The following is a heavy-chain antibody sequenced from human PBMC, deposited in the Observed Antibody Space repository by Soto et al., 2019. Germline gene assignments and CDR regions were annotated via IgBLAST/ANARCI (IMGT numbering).Heavy chain of an antibody. D-gene: IGHD3-22*01. CDR1: EFTFSSYS. Sequence: GGSLRLSCAASEFTFSSYSMNWVRQAPGKGLEWVSYISSSSSTIYYADSVKGRFTISRDNAKNSLYLQMNSLRAEDTAVYYCARNPQGLAYYYDSSGYSPGECYFDYWGQGTLVTVSS. CDR3: ARNPQGLAYYYDSSGYSPGECYFDY. CDR2: ISSSSSTI. V-gene: IGHV3-48*01. J-gene: IGHJ4*02.